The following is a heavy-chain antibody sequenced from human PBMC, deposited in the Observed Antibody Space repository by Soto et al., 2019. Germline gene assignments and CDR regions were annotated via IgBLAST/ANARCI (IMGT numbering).Heavy chain of an antibody. D-gene: IGHD3-22*01. CDR3: AKVRPSASSGYYFDY. Sequence: QVQLVESGGGVVQPGRSQRLSCAASGFTFSGYGMYWVRQAPGKGLEWVAVISFDGSNKYYADSVKGRFTISRDNSKNTLYLQMNSLRAEDTAVYYCAKVRPSASSGYYFDYWGQGTLVTVSS. CDR2: ISFDGSNK. CDR1: GFTFSGYG. J-gene: IGHJ4*02. V-gene: IGHV3-30*18.